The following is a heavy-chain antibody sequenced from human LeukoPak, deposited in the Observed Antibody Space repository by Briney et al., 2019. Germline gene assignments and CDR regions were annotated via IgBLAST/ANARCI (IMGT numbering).Heavy chain of an antibody. J-gene: IGHJ4*02. V-gene: IGHV3-23*01. CDR3: AKAPVTSCRGAYCYPFDY. CDR1: GFSLSSYA. CDR2: ISSTDAGT. D-gene: IGHD2-21*01. Sequence: GGSLRLSCAASGFSLSSYAMSWVRQAPGKGLEWVSAISSTDAGTYHADSVRGRFTFSRDSSKNTLYLQMNSLRAEDAAVYYCAKAPVTSCRGAYCYPFDYWGQGTLVTVSS.